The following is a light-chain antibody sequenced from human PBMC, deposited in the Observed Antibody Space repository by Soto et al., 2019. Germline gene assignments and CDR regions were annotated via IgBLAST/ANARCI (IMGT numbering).Light chain of an antibody. V-gene: IGLV3-21*04. CDR2: YDS. CDR3: QVWDSGSDPYV. Sequence: SYELTQPPSVSVAPGKTATITCGGNNIGSKSVHWYQQKPGQAPVLVIYYDSDRPSGIPERFSGSNSGNTATLTISRVEAGQEADYYCQVWDSGSDPYVFGTGTKLTVL. CDR1: NIGSKS. J-gene: IGLJ1*01.